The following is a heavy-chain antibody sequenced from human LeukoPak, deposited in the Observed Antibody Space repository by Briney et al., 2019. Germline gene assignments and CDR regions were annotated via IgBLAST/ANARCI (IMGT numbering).Heavy chain of an antibody. Sequence: SETLSLTCTVSGGSISSGDYYWSWIRQPPGKGLEWIGYIYYSGSTYYNPSLKSRVTISVDTSKNQFSLKLSSVTAADTAVYYCARLGAGPTYYDFWSGYSSFYFDYWGQGTLVTVSS. J-gene: IGHJ4*02. D-gene: IGHD3-3*01. CDR3: ARLGAGPTYYDFWSGYSSFYFDY. V-gene: IGHV4-30-4*01. CDR1: GGSISSGDYY. CDR2: IYYSGST.